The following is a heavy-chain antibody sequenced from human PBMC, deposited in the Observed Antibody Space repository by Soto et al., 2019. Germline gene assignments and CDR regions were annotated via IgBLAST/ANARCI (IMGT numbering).Heavy chain of an antibody. CDR1: GASLSSGGYY. J-gene: IGHJ3*02. D-gene: IGHD1-26*01. CDR3: ARVRPVGAKAFDI. V-gene: IGHV4-31*03. Sequence: SLSLSCPVSGASLSSGGYYWSWIREHPGKGLEWIGYIYYSGSTYYNPSLKSRVTVSVDTSKNQFSLKLSSVTAADKAVYSCARVRPVGAKAFDIWGQGTMVTV. CDR2: IYYSGST.